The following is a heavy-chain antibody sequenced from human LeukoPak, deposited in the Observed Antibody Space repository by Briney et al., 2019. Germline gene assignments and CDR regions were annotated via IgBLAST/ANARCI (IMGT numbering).Heavy chain of an antibody. CDR3: ATHSGSYGSDH. V-gene: IGHV4-4*09. CDR1: GGSISSYY. D-gene: IGHD1-26*01. J-gene: IGHJ4*02. Sequence: SETLPLTCTVCGGSISSYYWSWIRQPPGKGLEWIGYIYTSGSTNYNPSLKSRVTISVDTSKNQFSLKLSSVTAADTAVYYCATHSGSYGSDHWGQGTLVTVSS. CDR2: IYTSGST.